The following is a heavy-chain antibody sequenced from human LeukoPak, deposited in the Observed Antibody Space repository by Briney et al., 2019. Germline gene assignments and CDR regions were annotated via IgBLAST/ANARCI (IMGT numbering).Heavy chain of an antibody. V-gene: IGHV4-59*08. CDR3: ARPWSPMVEIDY. CDR2: ISYSGST. J-gene: IGHJ4*02. D-gene: IGHD2-15*01. CDR1: GGSISSYY. Sequence: SETLSLTCSVSGGSISSYYWSWIRQPPGKGLEWIGYISYSGSTKYNPSLKSRVTISVDTSKNQFSLKVSSVTAADTAVYYCARPWSPMVEIDYWGQGTLVTVSS.